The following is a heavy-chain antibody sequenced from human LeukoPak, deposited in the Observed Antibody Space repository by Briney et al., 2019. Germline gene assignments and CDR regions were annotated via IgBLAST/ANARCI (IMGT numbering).Heavy chain of an antibody. D-gene: IGHD3-22*01. CDR1: GYTFTGYY. J-gene: IGHJ3*02. CDR3: ARGGITMIVVVTDDAFDI. Sequence: ASVKVSCKASGYTFTGYYMHWVRQAPGQGLEWMGWINPNSGGTNHAQKFQGRVTMTRDTSISTAYMELSRLRSDDTAVYYCARGGITMIVVVTDDAFDIWGQGTMVTVSS. CDR2: INPNSGGT. V-gene: IGHV1-2*02.